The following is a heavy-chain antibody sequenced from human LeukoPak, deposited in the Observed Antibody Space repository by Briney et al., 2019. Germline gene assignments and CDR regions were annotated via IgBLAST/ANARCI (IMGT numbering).Heavy chain of an antibody. CDR3: ARDASSDYDLGRYYFDH. Sequence: PGGSLRLSCEASGFTFSRYAIHWVRQAPGKGLEWVAVISYDVTNEYFADSVKGRFTISRSNSKNTVYLQMNSLRTEDTALYYCARDASSDYDLGRYYFDHWGQGTLVTVS. CDR1: GFTFSRYA. V-gene: IGHV3-30*04. J-gene: IGHJ4*02. CDR2: ISYDVTNE. D-gene: IGHD5-12*01.